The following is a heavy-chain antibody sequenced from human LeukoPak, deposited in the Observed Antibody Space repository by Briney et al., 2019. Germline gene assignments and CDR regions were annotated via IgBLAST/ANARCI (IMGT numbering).Heavy chain of an antibody. Sequence: PSETLSLTCTVSGGSISSYYWSWIRQPPGKGLEWIGYIYYSGSTNYNPSLKGRVTISVDTSKNQFSLKLSSVTAADTAVYYCARDRGGATDYWGQGTLVTVSS. V-gene: IGHV4-59*01. CDR1: GGSISSYY. D-gene: IGHD1-26*01. CDR3: ARDRGGATDY. CDR2: IYYSGST. J-gene: IGHJ4*02.